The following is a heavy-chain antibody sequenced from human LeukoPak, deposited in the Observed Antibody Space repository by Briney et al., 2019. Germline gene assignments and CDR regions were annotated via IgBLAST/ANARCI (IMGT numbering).Heavy chain of an antibody. CDR3: ARTWYYYGSGSYYRTPFDY. Sequence: PAETLSLTCTVSGGSISSYYWSWIRQPPGKGLEWIGEINHSGSTNYNPSLKSRVTISVDTSKNQFSLKLSSVTAADTAVYYCARTWYYYGSGSYYRTPFDYWGQGTLVTVSS. D-gene: IGHD3-10*01. CDR2: INHSGST. V-gene: IGHV4-34*01. CDR1: GGSISSYY. J-gene: IGHJ4*02.